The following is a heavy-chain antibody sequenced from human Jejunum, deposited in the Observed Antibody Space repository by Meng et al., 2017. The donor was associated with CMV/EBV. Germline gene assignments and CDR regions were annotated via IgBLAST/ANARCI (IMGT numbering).Heavy chain of an antibody. V-gene: IGHV3-66*04. D-gene: IGHD1-26*01. J-gene: IGHJ4*02. Sequence: AARGLTVKENGMSWVREDPGKGLEWVTTVYTGGRTYNTETVKGQVTISRDNSKDTLYLQVNSLRAEDTAVYYCARHRSGGDSEFDYWGQGALVTVSS. CDR2: VYTGGRT. CDR3: ARHRSGGDSEFDY. CDR1: GLTVKENG.